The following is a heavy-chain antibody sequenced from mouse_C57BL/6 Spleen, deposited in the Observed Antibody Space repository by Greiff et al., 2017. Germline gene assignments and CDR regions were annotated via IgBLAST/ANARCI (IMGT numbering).Heavy chain of an antibody. J-gene: IGHJ2*01. CDR2: IYPGDGDT. V-gene: IGHV1-82*01. Sequence: QVQLQQSGPELVKPGASVKISCKASGYAFSSSWMNWVKQRPGQGLEWIGRIYPGDGDTNYNGKFKGKATLTADKSSSTAYMQLSSLTSEDSAVYFCARRTYGYDDYWGQGTTLTVSS. CDR1: GYAFSSSW. D-gene: IGHD2-2*01. CDR3: ARRTYGYDDY.